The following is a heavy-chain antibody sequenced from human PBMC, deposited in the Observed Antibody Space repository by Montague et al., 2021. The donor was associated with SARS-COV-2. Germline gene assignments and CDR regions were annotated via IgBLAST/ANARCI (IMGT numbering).Heavy chain of an antibody. CDR2: IYASGGT. CDR3: GRGVVAATPVADY. D-gene: IGHD2-15*01. CDR1: GDSISSFY. J-gene: IGHJ4*02. Sequence: SETLSLTCTVSGDSISSFYWNWIRQPAGKGLEWIGRIYASGGTNYNPSLKSRVTMSVDTSKNQFYLKLNSVTAADTAVYYCGRGVVAATPVADYWGRGTLVTVSS. V-gene: IGHV4-4*07.